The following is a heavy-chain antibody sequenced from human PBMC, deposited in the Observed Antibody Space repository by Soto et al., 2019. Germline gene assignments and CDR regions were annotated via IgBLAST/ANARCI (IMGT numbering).Heavy chain of an antibody. CDR3: ARAGRSYAAGDYYYYGMDV. Sequence: SVKVSCKASGGTFSSYAISWVRQAPGQGLEWMGGIILIFGTANYAQKFQGRVTITADESTSTAYMELSSLRSEDTAVYYCARAGRSYAAGDYYYYGMDVWGQGTTVTVYS. V-gene: IGHV1-69*13. D-gene: IGHD2-15*01. CDR2: IILIFGTA. CDR1: GGTFSSYA. J-gene: IGHJ6*02.